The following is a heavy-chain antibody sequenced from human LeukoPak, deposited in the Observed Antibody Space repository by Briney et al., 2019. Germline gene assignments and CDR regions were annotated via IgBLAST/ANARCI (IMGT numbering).Heavy chain of an antibody. J-gene: IGHJ5*02. D-gene: IGHD6-13*01. CDR1: GFTFSSYG. V-gene: IGHV3-30*03. CDR3: AREPRQIAAAKINWFDP. CDR2: ISYDGSNK. Sequence: GRSLRLSCAASGFTFSSYGMHWVRRAPGKGLEWVAVISYDGSNKYYADSMKGRFTISRDNSKNTLYLQMNSLRAEDTAVYYCAREPRQIAAAKINWFDPWGQGTLVTVSS.